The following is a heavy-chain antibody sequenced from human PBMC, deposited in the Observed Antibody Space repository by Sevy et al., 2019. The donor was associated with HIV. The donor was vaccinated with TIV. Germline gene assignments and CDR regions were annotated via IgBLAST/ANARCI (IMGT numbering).Heavy chain of an antibody. CDR2: IKQDGSEK. V-gene: IGHV3-7*03. Sequence: GGSLRLSCAASGFTFSNYWMSWVRQAPGMGLEWVAHIKQDGSEKHYVDSVKGRFTISRDNSKNSVYLQMNSLRAEDTAVYFCAREGYYDYIWGSYRYFNDYWGQRTLVTVSS. CDR1: GFTFSNYW. J-gene: IGHJ4*02. CDR3: AREGYYDYIWGSYRYFNDY. D-gene: IGHD3-16*02.